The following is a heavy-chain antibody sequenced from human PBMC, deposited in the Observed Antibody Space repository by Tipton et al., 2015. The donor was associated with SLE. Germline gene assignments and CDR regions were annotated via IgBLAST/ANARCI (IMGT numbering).Heavy chain of an antibody. CDR1: GGSISSHY. CDR2: IYYSGST. J-gene: IGHJ4*02. CDR3: ARDRDRRIVGY. D-gene: IGHD1-26*01. Sequence: TLSLTCTVSGGSISSHYWTWIRQPPGKGLEWIGNIYYSGSTNYNPSLKSRVTISVDKSKNQFSLKLSSVTAADTAVYYCARDRDRRIVGYWGQGTLVTVSS. V-gene: IGHV4-59*11.